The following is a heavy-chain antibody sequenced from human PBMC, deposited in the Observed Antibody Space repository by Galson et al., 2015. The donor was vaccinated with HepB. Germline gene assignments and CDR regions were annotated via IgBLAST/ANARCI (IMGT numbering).Heavy chain of an antibody. Sequence: SLRLSCAASGFTVSSNYMSWVRQAPEKGLEWVSVIYSGGSTYYADSVKGRFTISRDNSKNTLYLQMNSLRAEDTAVYYCARDRVSSGWYYGYWGQGTLVTVSS. V-gene: IGHV3-66*01. J-gene: IGHJ4*02. CDR3: ARDRVSSGWYYGY. CDR1: GFTVSSNY. CDR2: IYSGGST. D-gene: IGHD6-19*01.